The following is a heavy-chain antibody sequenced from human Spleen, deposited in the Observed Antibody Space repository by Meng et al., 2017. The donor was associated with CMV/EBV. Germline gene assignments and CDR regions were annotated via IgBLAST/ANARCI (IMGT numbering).Heavy chain of an antibody. CDR1: GDSIRNYY. CDR3: TRGRVGHSSTSNWFDP. J-gene: IGHJ5*02. CDR2: INYRGST. V-gene: IGHV4-59*01. D-gene: IGHD2-2*01. Sequence: SETLSLTCTVSGDSIRNYYWSWIRQPPGKGLERIGYINYRGSTNYHPSLKSRVTILRDTSKSQFSLKLTSVTAADTAVYYCTRGRVGHSSTSNWFDPWGQGTLVTVSS.